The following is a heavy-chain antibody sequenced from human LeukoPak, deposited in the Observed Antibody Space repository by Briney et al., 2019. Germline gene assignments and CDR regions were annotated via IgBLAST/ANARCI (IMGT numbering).Heavy chain of an antibody. D-gene: IGHD6-13*01. Sequence: GGSLRLSCAASGFTFSSYSMNWVRQAPGKGLEWVSSISSSGSTIYYADSVKGRFTISRDNAKNSLYLQMNSLRAEDTAVYYCARGITAASGVFDYWGQGTLVTVSS. J-gene: IGHJ4*02. V-gene: IGHV3-48*04. CDR2: ISSSGSTI. CDR3: ARGITAASGVFDY. CDR1: GFTFSSYS.